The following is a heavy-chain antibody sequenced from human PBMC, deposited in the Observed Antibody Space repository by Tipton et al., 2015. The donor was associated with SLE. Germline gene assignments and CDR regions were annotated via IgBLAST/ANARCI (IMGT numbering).Heavy chain of an antibody. J-gene: IGHJ6*03. CDR3: ARGGGGYQLLSSYYYYMDV. CDR2: INHSGST. D-gene: IGHD2-2*01. V-gene: IGHV4-34*01. Sequence: TLSLTCAVYGGSFSGYYWSWIRQPPGKGLEWIGEINHSGSTNYNPSLKSRVTISVDTSKNQFSLKLNSVTAADTAVYYCARGGGGYQLLSSYYYYMDVWGKGTTVTVSS. CDR1: GGSFSGYY.